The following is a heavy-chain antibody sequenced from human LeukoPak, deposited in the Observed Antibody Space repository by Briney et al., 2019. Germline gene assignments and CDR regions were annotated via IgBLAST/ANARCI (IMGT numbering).Heavy chain of an antibody. CDR3: ARAPTYYYDSSGPFDY. Sequence: GGSLRLSCAASGFTFSSYWMSWVRQAPGKGLEWVANIKQDGSEKYYVDSVKGRFTISRDNSKNTLYLQMNSLRAEDTAVYYCARAPTYYYDSSGPFDYWGQGTLVTVSS. D-gene: IGHD3-22*01. V-gene: IGHV3-7*01. J-gene: IGHJ4*02. CDR2: IKQDGSEK. CDR1: GFTFSSYW.